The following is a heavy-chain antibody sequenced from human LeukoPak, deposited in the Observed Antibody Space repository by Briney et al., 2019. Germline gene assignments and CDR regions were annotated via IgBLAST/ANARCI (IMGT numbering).Heavy chain of an antibody. CDR3: ARFADRYYYDSSGYYYFDY. Sequence: SETLSLTCTVSGGSISSSSYYWGWIRQPPGKGLEWIGSIYYSGSTYYNPSPKSRVTISVDTSKNQFSLKLSSVTAADTAVYYCARFADRYYYDSSGYYYFDYWGQGTLVTVSS. CDR1: GGSISSSSYY. J-gene: IGHJ4*02. V-gene: IGHV4-39*01. CDR2: IYYSGST. D-gene: IGHD3-22*01.